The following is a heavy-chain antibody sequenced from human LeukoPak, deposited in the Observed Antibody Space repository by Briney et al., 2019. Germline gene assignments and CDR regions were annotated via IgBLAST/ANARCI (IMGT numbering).Heavy chain of an antibody. Sequence: GGSLRLSCAASGFTFSSHWMTWVRQAPGKGLEWVANIKEDGTRKNYMDSVKGRFTISRDNAKNSLYLQMNSLRAEDTAVHYCARVGYYDSSGYRAFDIWGQGTMVTVSS. CDR1: GFTFSSHW. J-gene: IGHJ3*02. D-gene: IGHD3-22*01. CDR2: IKEDGTRK. V-gene: IGHV3-7*01. CDR3: ARVGYYDSSGYRAFDI.